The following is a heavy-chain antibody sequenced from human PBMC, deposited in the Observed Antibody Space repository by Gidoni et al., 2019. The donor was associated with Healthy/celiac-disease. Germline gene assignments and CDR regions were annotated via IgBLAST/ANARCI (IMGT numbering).Heavy chain of an antibody. J-gene: IGHJ3*02. CDR3: ARTGYSTDAFDI. D-gene: IGHD5-18*01. Sequence: QLQLQESGPGLVKPSETLSLTCTVSGGSISSSSYYWGWIRQPPGKGLEWIGSIYYSGSTYYNPSLKSRVTISVDTSKNQFSLKLSSVTAADTAVYYCARTGYSTDAFDIWGQGTMVTVSS. CDR2: IYYSGST. CDR1: GGSISSSSYY. V-gene: IGHV4-39*01.